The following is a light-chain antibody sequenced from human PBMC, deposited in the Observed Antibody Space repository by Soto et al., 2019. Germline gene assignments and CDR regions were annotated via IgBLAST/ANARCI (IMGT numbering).Light chain of an antibody. Sequence: DIVLTQTPLSSPVTLGQPASISCRSSQSLVYSDGNSYLSWLQQRPGQPLRLLIYQVSERFSGVPDRFSGSGAGTDFTLKISRVEPEDVGFYYCMQATQSRTFGQGTRLEIK. CDR2: QVS. J-gene: IGKJ5*01. CDR1: QSLVYSDGNSY. V-gene: IGKV2-24*01. CDR3: MQATQSRT.